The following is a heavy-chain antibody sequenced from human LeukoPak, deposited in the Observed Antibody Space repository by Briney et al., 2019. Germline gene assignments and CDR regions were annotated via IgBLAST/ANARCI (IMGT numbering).Heavy chain of an antibody. V-gene: IGHV4-34*01. D-gene: IGHD3-10*01. CDR1: GGSLSDYY. CDR3: ARRPFYYYGSGSYDY. Sequence: SETLSLTCAVYGGSLSDYYWSWIRQSPGKGLEWIGEISHRGRTYYNLSLKSRVTISVDTSKNQFSLKLSSVTAADTAVYYCARRPFYYYGSGSYDYWGQGTLVTVSS. J-gene: IGHJ4*02. CDR2: ISHRGRT.